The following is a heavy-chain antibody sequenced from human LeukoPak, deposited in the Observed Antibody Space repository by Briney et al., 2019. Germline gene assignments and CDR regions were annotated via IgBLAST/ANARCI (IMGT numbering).Heavy chain of an antibody. CDR3: AREAGYVWGSYRYSWFGP. CDR1: GGSISSGSYY. J-gene: IGHJ5*02. D-gene: IGHD3-16*02. CDR2: IYTSGST. V-gene: IGHV4-61*02. Sequence: SETLSLTCTVSGGSISSGSYYWSWIRQPAGKGLEWIGRIYTSGSTNYNPSLKSRVTISVETSKNQFSLKLSSVTAADTAVYYCAREAGYVWGSYRYSWFGPWGQGTLVTVSS.